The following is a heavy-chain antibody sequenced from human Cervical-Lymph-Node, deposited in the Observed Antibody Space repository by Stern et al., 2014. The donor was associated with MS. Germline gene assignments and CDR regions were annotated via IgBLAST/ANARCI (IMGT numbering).Heavy chain of an antibody. CDR2: LIPNFGTA. CDR1: GGSFSSYA. V-gene: IGHV1-69*01. J-gene: IGHJ3*01. CDR3: AREHRHHVSGSFAFDL. D-gene: IGHD3-10*01. Sequence: VQLVQSGAEVKKPASSVKVSCKASGGSFSSYALHWVRPPPGQGFEWMGGLIPNFGTANYAQKFKGRVTITADESIKTVHLEVSSLRPEDTAMYYCAREHRHHVSGSFAFDLWGQGTMVTVSS.